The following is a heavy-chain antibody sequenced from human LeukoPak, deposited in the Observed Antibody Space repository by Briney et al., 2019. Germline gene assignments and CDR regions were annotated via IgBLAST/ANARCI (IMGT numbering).Heavy chain of an antibody. J-gene: IGHJ4*02. CDR3: AKFDSSGWWL. CDR2: IKSKTDGGTT. Sequence: PGGSLRLSCAASGFTFSNAWMSWVRQAPGKGLEWVGRIKSKTDGGTTDYAAPVKGRFTISRDDSKNTLYLQMNSLRAEDTAVYYCAKFDSSGWWLWGQGTLVTVSS. V-gene: IGHV3-15*01. CDR1: GFTFSNAW. D-gene: IGHD6-19*01.